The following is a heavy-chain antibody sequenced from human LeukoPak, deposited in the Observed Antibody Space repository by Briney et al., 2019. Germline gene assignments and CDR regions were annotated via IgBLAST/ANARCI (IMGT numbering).Heavy chain of an antibody. CDR2: ISYSGNT. CDR3: ARINWNYFDY. D-gene: IGHD1-20*01. CDR1: GGSFSSGGYY. V-gene: IGHV4-31*03. Sequence: SETLSLTCTVSGGSFSSGGYYWSWIRQHPGKGLEWIGYISYSGNTYYNPSLKSRVTISVDTSKNQFSLKLTSVTAADTAVYYCARINWNYFDYWGQGILVTVSS. J-gene: IGHJ4*02.